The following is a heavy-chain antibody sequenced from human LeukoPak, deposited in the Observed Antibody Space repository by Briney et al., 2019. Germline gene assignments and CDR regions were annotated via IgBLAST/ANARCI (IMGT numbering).Heavy chain of an antibody. CDR2: ISSGSSAR. Sequence: PGGSLRLSCAASGFTFSSHSMNWVRQTPGKGLEWVSYISSGSSARYYADSVKGRFTISRDNSKNTLYLQMNSLKAEDTAVYYCARGLDYYDSSGLDYWGQGTLVTVSS. J-gene: IGHJ4*02. CDR3: ARGLDYYDSSGLDY. D-gene: IGHD3-22*01. V-gene: IGHV3-48*01. CDR1: GFTFSSHS.